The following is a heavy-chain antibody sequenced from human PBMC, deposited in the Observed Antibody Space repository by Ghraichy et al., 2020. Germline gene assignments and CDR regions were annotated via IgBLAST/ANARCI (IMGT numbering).Heavy chain of an antibody. Sequence: SETLSLTCTVSGGSISSYYWSWIRQPAGKGLEWIGRIYTSGSTNYNPSLKSRVTMSVDTSKNQFSLKLSSVTAADTAVYYCARDRGIAAAGTFDYWGQGTLVTVSS. CDR3: ARDRGIAAAGTFDY. CDR1: GGSISSYY. D-gene: IGHD6-13*01. J-gene: IGHJ4*02. V-gene: IGHV4-4*07. CDR2: IYTSGST.